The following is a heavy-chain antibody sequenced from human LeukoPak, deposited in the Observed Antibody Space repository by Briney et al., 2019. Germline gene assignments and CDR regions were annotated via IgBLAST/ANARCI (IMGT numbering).Heavy chain of an antibody. Sequence: GGSLRLSCAASGFTFSSYWMHWVRQAPGKGLEWVANIKQDGSEKYYVDSVKGRFTISRDNAKNSLYLQMNSLRAEDTAVYYCARDQTYGSGSYSYGFDYWGQGTLVTVSS. CDR3: ARDQTYGSGSYSYGFDY. J-gene: IGHJ4*02. CDR1: GFTFSSYW. D-gene: IGHD3-10*01. V-gene: IGHV3-7*01. CDR2: IKQDGSEK.